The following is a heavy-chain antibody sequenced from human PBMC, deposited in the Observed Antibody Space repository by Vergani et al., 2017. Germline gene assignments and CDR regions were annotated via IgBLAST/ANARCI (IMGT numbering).Heavy chain of an antibody. CDR3: ARAAIYYDNNPTGEP. V-gene: IGHV4-61*02. Sequence: QVQLQESGPGLVKPSQTLSLTCTVSGGSISSGSYYWSWIRQPAGKGLEWIGRIYTSGSTNYNPSLKSRVTISVDTSKNPFSLKLSSVTAADTAVYYCARAAIYYDNNPTGEPWGQGTLVTVSS. J-gene: IGHJ5*02. CDR1: GGSISSGSYY. CDR2: IYTSGST. D-gene: IGHD3-22*01.